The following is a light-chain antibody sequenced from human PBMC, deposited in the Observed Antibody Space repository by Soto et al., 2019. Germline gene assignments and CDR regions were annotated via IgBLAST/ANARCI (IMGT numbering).Light chain of an antibody. J-gene: IGKJ5*01. CDR3: QQSYITPVT. CDR1: QSIRRF. V-gene: IGKV1-39*01. CDR2: AAS. Sequence: DIQMTQSPSTLSASVGDRFTITCRASQSIRRFLNWYQQKPGKAPKLLIYAASSLESGVPSRFSGSGSGTGFTLTISSLQPEDFATYHCQQSYITPVTFGQGTRLEIK.